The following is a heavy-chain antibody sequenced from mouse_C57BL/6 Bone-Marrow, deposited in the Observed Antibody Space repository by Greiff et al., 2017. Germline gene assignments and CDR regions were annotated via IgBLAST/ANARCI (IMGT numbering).Heavy chain of an antibody. CDR3: ARGERILQYYFDY. V-gene: IGHV1-26*01. CDR1: GYTFTDYY. J-gene: IGHJ2*01. CDR2: INPNNGGT. D-gene: IGHD2-12*01. Sequence: VQLQQSGPELVKPGASVKISCKASGYTFTDYYMNWVKQSHGKSLEWIGDINPNNGGTSYNQKFKGKATLTVDKSSSSAYMELRSLTSEDSAVXACARGERILQYYFDYWGQGTTLTVSS.